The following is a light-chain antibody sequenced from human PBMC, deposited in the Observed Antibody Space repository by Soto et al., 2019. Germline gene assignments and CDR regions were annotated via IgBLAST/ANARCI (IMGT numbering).Light chain of an antibody. Sequence: QSALTQPASVSGSPGQSITISCTGTSSDVSGYNYVSWYQQHPGKAPKLMIYDVSNRPSGVSNRFSGSKSGNTASLTISGLQAEDEADYYCSSYTSSSTLAFGTGTKLTVL. CDR1: SSDVSGYNY. CDR2: DVS. V-gene: IGLV2-14*01. J-gene: IGLJ1*01. CDR3: SSYTSSSTLA.